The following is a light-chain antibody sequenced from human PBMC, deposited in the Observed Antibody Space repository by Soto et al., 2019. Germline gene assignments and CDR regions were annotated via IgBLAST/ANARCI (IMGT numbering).Light chain of an antibody. J-gene: IGKJ4*01. V-gene: IGKV1-27*01. CDR3: QKYTNVPA. CDR2: AAS. Sequence: DIQLTQSPSSLSASVGDRVTITCRASQGISNYLAWYQQIPGKVPKLLISAASTLQSGVPSRFRGSGSGTDFTLTISSLKPEDVATYDCQKYTNVPAFGGGTKVEIK. CDR1: QGISNY.